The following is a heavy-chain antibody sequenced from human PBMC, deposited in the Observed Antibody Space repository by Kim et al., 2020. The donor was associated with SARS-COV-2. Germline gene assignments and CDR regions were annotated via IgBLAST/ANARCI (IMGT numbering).Heavy chain of an antibody. D-gene: IGHD3-9*01. CDR2: TKYRSQWSN. CDR1: GDSVSSNTAA. Sequence: SQTLSLTCVISGDSVSSNTAAWNWVRQSPSRGLEWLGRTKYRSQWSNEYALSVKSRMIINVDTLKNQFHMQSNAVTPEDTAIYFCVRNDWSEGTAFDYWGQGALVTVSS. J-gene: IGHJ4*02. CDR3: VRNDWSEGTAFDY. V-gene: IGHV6-1*01.